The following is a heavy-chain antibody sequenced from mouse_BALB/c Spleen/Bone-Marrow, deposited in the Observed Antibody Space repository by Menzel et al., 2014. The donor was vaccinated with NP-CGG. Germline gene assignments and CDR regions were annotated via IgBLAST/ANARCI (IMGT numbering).Heavy chain of an antibody. V-gene: IGHV7-3*02. Sequence: EVQRVESGGGLVQPGGSLRLSCATSGFTSTDYYMSWVRQPPGKALEWLVFIRNKANGYTTEYSASVKGRFTISRDNSQSILYLQMNTLRAEDSATYYCARDDYYAMDYWGQGTSVTVSS. J-gene: IGHJ4*01. CDR1: GFTSTDYY. CDR3: ARDDYYAMDY. CDR2: IRNKANGYTT.